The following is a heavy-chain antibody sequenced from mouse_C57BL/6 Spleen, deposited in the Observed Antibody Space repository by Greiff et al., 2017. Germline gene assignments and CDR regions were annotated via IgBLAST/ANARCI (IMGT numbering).Heavy chain of an antibody. J-gene: IGHJ3*01. Sequence: VQLQQSGPGLVKPSQSLSLTCSVTGYSITSGYYWNWIRQFPGNKLEWMGYISYDGSNNYNPSLKNRISITRDTTKNQFFLKLNSVTTEDTATYYCSRDRFSNYSWFAYWGQGTLVTVSA. CDR1: GYSITSGYY. V-gene: IGHV3-6*01. CDR2: ISYDGSN. D-gene: IGHD2-5*01. CDR3: SRDRFSNYSWFAY.